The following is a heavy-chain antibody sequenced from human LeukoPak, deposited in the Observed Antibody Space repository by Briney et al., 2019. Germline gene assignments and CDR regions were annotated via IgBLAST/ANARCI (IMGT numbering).Heavy chain of an antibody. CDR3: TTPVHYSDSRFDF. D-gene: IGHD3-22*01. V-gene: IGHV3-15*01. CDR2: IKSRADGGTT. J-gene: IGHJ4*02. CDR1: RLPFSIAW. Sequence: VGSLRLSCAGSRLPFSIAWMTWVRQAPGKGLEWVGRIKSRADGGTTDYAAPVKGRFAISSDDSKSTVYLQMNSLRTEDTAVYYCTTPVHYSDSRFDFWGQGTLVTVSS.